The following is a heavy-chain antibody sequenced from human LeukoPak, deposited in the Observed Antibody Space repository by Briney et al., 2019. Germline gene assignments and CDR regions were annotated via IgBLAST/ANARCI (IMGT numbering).Heavy chain of an antibody. CDR2: IKRDGSEK. Sequence: GGSLRLSCAASGFTFSSYWMTWVRQAPGKGLEWVGNIKRDGSEKYFVDSVKGRFTISRDNAKNSLYLQMNSLRAEDTAVYYCARILDSAWGELGYWGQGTLVTVSS. J-gene: IGHJ4*02. V-gene: IGHV3-7*01. CDR3: ARILDSAWGELGY. D-gene: IGHD6-19*01. CDR1: GFTFSSYW.